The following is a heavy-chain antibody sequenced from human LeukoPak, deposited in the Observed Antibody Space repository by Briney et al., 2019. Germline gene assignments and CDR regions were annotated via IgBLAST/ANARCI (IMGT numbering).Heavy chain of an antibody. CDR3: ARVFGYYYYMDV. CDR2: IYYSGST. Sequence: PSETLSLTCTVSGGSISSSSYYWGWLRQPPGTGLEWIGSIYYSGSTYYNPSLKSRVTISVDTSKNQFSLKLSSVTAADTAVYYCARVFGYYYYMDVWGKGTTVTVSS. CDR1: GGSISSSSYY. D-gene: IGHD2-21*01. V-gene: IGHV4-39*07. J-gene: IGHJ6*03.